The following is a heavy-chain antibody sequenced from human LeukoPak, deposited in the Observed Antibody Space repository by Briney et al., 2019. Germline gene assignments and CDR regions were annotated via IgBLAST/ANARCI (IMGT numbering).Heavy chain of an antibody. CDR3: ARSLVVGATYPYH. V-gene: IGHV1-24*01. CDR1: GYTLSELS. D-gene: IGHD1-26*01. Sequence: ASVKVSCKVSGYTLSELSMHWVRQAPGKGLEWMGGFDPEDGETIYAQNFQGRVTMTEDTSTDTAYMELSSLRAEDTAVYYCARSLVVGATYPYHWGQGTLVTVSS. J-gene: IGHJ5*02. CDR2: FDPEDGET.